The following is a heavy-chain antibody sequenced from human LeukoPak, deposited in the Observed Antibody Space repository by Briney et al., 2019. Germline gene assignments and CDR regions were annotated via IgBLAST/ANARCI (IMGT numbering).Heavy chain of an antibody. CDR1: GFTFSSYS. CDR2: ISSSSSTI. Sequence: TGGSLRLSCAASGFTFSSYSMNWVRQAPGKGLEWVSYISSSSSTIYYADSVKGRFTISRDNAKNSLYLQMNSLRAEDTAAYYCARDGYIVTFDYWGQGTLVTVSS. J-gene: IGHJ4*02. V-gene: IGHV3-48*04. CDR3: ARDGYIVTFDY. D-gene: IGHD5-24*01.